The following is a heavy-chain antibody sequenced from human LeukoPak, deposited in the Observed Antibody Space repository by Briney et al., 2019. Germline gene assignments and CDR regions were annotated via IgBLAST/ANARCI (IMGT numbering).Heavy chain of an antibody. CDR3: ARVCSGGSCRMAY. J-gene: IGHJ4*02. V-gene: IGHV1-18*01. CDR1: GYTFTSDS. Sequence: ASVKVSCKASGYTFTSDSISWVRQAPRHGLERVGWISAYSGNTNYAQKLQGRVTMTTDTSTSTAYMELRSLRSDDTAVYYSARVCSGGSCRMAYWGQGTLVTVSS. D-gene: IGHD2-15*01. CDR2: ISAYSGNT.